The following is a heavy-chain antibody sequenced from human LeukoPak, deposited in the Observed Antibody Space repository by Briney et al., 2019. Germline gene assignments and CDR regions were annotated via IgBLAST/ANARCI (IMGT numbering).Heavy chain of an antibody. CDR2: IYYSGST. Sequence: NPSETLSLTCSVSGGSISSYYWSWIRQPPGKGLEWIGYIYYSGSTNYNPSLKSRVTISVDTSKNQFSLKLSSVTAADTAVYYCARDRGQTRRYSSGWYSSSGFDPWGQGTLVTVSS. CDR3: ARDRGQTRRYSSGWYSSSGFDP. J-gene: IGHJ5*02. CDR1: GGSISSYY. V-gene: IGHV4-59*01. D-gene: IGHD6-19*01.